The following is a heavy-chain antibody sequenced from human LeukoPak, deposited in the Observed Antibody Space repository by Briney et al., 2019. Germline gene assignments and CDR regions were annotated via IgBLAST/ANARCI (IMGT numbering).Heavy chain of an antibody. V-gene: IGHV1-2*02. CDR2: INPNSGGT. CDR1: GYTFTGYY. Sequence: ASVKVSCKASGYTFTGYYMHWVRQAPGQGLEWMGWINPNSGGTNYAQKFQGRVTMTRDTSISTAYMELNRLRSDDTAVYYCARGFPRIAAAGRNSFDYWGQGTLVTVSS. D-gene: IGHD6-13*01. J-gene: IGHJ4*02. CDR3: ARGFPRIAAAGRNSFDY.